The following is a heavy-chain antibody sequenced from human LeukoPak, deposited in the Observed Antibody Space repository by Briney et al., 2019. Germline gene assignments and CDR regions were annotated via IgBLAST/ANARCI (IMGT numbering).Heavy chain of an antibody. CDR3: TRGHWGLQS. V-gene: IGHV4-59*02. D-gene: IGHD7-27*01. CDR1: GASVTDYY. Sequence: SETLSPTCTVSGASVTDYYWSWIRQSPGKGLEWISYIHHSGNSDYNPSLRSRVTTSLDTSKNQFSLNLISVTAADTAVYYCTRGHWGLQSWSQGTLVTVSS. CDR2: IHHSGNS. J-gene: IGHJ5*02.